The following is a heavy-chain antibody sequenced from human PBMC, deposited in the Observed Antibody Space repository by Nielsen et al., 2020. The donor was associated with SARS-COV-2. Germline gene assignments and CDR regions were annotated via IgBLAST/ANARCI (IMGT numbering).Heavy chain of an antibody. CDR3: ARGGIGIAPYYYGMDV. CDR2: IYYSGST. D-gene: IGHD6-13*01. J-gene: IGHJ6*02. Sequence: SETLSLTCTVSGGSISSSSYYWGWIRQPPGKGLEWIGSIYYSGSTYYNPSLKSRVTISVDTSKNQFSLKLSSVTAADTAVYYCARGGIGIAPYYYGMDVWGQGTTVTVSS. V-gene: IGHV4-39*01. CDR1: GGSISSSSYY.